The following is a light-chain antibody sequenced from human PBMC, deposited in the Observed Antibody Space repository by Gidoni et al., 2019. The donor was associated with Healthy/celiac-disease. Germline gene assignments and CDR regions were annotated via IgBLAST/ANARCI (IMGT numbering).Light chain of an antibody. Sequence: DIVMTQSPEPLAVSLGERATIHCKSSQSVLSSSNNKNYLAWYQQKPGQPPKLLIYWASTRESGVPDRFSGSGSGTDFTLTISSLQAEDVAVYYCQQYYSTPLTFGGGTKVEIK. CDR3: QQYYSTPLT. CDR1: QSVLSSSNNKNY. CDR2: WAS. V-gene: IGKV4-1*01. J-gene: IGKJ4*01.